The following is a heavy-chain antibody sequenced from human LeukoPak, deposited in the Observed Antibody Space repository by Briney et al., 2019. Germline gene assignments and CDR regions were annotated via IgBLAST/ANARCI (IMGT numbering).Heavy chain of an antibody. Sequence: GGSLRLSCAASGFTFDDYAMHWVRQAPGKGLELVSGISWNSGSIGYADSVKGRFTISRDNAKNSLYLQMNSLRAEDMALYYCAKANTVTTPSGSYYFDYWGQGTLVTVSS. V-gene: IGHV3-9*03. CDR2: ISWNSGSI. D-gene: IGHD4-17*01. CDR1: GFTFDDYA. CDR3: AKANTVTTPSGSYYFDY. J-gene: IGHJ4*02.